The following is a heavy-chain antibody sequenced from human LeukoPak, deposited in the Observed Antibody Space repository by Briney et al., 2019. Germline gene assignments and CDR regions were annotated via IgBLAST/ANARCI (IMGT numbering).Heavy chain of an antibody. D-gene: IGHD6-6*01. CDR1: GGSIRIYY. V-gene: IGHV4-59*01. CDR2: IYYSVST. Sequence: SETLSLTCTVSGGSIRIYYWCWIRQPPGKGLEWIGYIYYSVSTNYNPSLKSRVTISVDTSKNQFSLKLSSVTTAATAAYYCARERGLWYSSSNWFDPWGQGTLVTVSS. CDR3: ARERGLWYSSSNWFDP. J-gene: IGHJ5*02.